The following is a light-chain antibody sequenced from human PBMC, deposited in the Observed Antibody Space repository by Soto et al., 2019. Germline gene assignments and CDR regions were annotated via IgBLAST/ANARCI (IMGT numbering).Light chain of an antibody. J-gene: IGKJ1*01. CDR3: KQSYSTQWT. V-gene: IGKV1-39*01. Sequence: IQMTQSPSSLSSSVVARVNMTCRASRSISRYLSWYQQKPGKAPNLLIYAASSLQSGVPPRFSGAGSGTDFTLTIANLHPEDFAIYYCKQSYSTQWTFGQGTKVDIK. CDR2: AAS. CDR1: RSISRY.